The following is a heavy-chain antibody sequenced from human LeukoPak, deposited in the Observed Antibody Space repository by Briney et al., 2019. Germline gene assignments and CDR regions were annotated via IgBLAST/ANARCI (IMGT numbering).Heavy chain of an antibody. D-gene: IGHD3-3*01. V-gene: IGHV3-21*01. CDR2: ISSSSSYI. CDR1: GFTFSSYS. Sequence: GGSLRLSCAVSGFTFSSYSMNWVRQAPGKGLEWVSSISSSSSYIYYADSVKGRFTISRDNAKNSLYLQMNSLRAEDTAVYYCARDLIDFWSGYYYYFDYWGQGTLVTVSS. J-gene: IGHJ4*02. CDR3: ARDLIDFWSGYYYYFDY.